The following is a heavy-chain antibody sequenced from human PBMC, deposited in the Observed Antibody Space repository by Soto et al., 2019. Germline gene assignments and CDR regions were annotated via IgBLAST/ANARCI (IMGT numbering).Heavy chain of an antibody. D-gene: IGHD6-19*01. CDR2: IKYDGSET. V-gene: IGHV3-7*01. J-gene: IGHJ4*02. CDR1: GFTFSTYL. CDR3: ARYSSAWGL. Sequence: GGSLRLSCAASGFTFSTYLMSWVRQAPGKGPEWVANIKYDGSETYYVDSVKGRFTISRDNAKNSLYLQMNSLRGEDTAVYYCARYSSAWGLWDQRTLVTVSS.